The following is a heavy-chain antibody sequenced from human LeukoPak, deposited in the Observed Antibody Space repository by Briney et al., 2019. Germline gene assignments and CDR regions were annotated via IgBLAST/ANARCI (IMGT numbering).Heavy chain of an antibody. CDR1: GFTFSSWY. CDR2: ITSDGSTS. J-gene: IGHJ4*02. CDR3: ASPKPDY. Sequence: GGSLRLSCAASGFTFSSWYVYWVRQRPGKGLEWLCRITSDGSTSYYADSVRGRFTISRDNAKNTLYLQMNSLTDEDTAVYYCASPKPDYWGQGTLVTVSS. V-gene: IGHV3-74*01.